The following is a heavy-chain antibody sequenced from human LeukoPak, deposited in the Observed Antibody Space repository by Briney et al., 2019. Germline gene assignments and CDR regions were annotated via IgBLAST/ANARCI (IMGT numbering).Heavy chain of an antibody. J-gene: IGHJ4*02. V-gene: IGHV3-21*01. D-gene: IGHD1-26*01. Sequence: GGSLRLSCAASGFPFTSSWTSWVRHAPGKGLEWVSFIIISVTYITYTDSVKGRFTISRDNAKHSLYMQMNSLRAEDTAVYYCARDLSATARAYDYWGQGTLVTVSS. CDR3: ARDLSATARAYDY. CDR2: IIISVTYI. CDR1: GFPFTSSW.